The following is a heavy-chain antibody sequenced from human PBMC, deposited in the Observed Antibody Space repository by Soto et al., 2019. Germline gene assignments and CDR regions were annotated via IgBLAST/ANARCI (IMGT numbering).Heavy chain of an antibody. CDR2: IYYSGST. V-gene: IGHV4-31*03. D-gene: IGHD1-26*01. CDR3: ARDSGYYYYGMDV. CDR1: GGSISSGGYY. Sequence: PSETLSLTCTVSGGSISSGGYYWSWIRQHPGKGLEWIGYIYYSGSTYYNPSLKSRVTISVDTSKNQFSLKLSSVTAADTAVYYCARDSGYYYYGMDVRGQGTTVTVSS. J-gene: IGHJ6*02.